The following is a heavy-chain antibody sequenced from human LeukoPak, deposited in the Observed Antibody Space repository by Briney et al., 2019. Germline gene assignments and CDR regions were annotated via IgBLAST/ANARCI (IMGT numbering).Heavy chain of an antibody. V-gene: IGHV3-23*01. Sequence: GGSLRFSCAAYGFTFSSYAMSWVRQAPGKGLEWVSAISGSGGSTYYADSVKGRFTISRDNSKNTLYLQMNSLRAEDTAVYYCAKASGGGYSYGLIDYWGQGTLVTVSS. J-gene: IGHJ4*02. D-gene: IGHD5-18*01. CDR1: GFTFSSYA. CDR2: ISGSGGST. CDR3: AKASGGGYSYGLIDY.